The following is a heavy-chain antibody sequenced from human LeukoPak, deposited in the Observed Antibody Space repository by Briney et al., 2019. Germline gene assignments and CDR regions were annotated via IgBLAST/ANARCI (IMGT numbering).Heavy chain of an antibody. D-gene: IGHD3-3*01. CDR1: GFNFEDFG. CDR3: AKGHTIFGVVPDILDI. Sequence: GGSLRLSCAASGFNFEDFGMYWVRQGPGKGLEWVAGITWNSGSAVYADSVEGRFTISRDNVKKSVYLQMSSLRLEDTALYYCAKGHTIFGVVPDILDIWGRGTNVIVSS. V-gene: IGHV3-9*01. CDR2: ITWNSGSA. J-gene: IGHJ3*02.